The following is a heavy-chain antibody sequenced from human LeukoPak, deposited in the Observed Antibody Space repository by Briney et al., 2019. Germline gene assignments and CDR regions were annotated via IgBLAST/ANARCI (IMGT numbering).Heavy chain of an antibody. Sequence: SETLSLTCTVSGGSISSYYWGWIRQPAGKGLEWIGRIYTSGSTNYNPSLKSRVTMSVDTSKNQFSLKLSSVTAADTAVYYCASSGGFDWLLGTFDYWGQGTLVTVSS. CDR2: IYTSGST. CDR1: GGSISSYY. CDR3: ASSGGFDWLLGTFDY. V-gene: IGHV4-4*07. D-gene: IGHD3-9*01. J-gene: IGHJ4*02.